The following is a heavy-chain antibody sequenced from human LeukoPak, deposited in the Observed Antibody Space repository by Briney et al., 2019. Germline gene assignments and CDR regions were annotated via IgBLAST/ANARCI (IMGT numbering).Heavy chain of an antibody. Sequence: ASVKVSCKASGFTFTSSAVQWVRQARGQRLEWIGWIVVGSGNTNYAQKLQERVTITRDMSTSTAYMELSSLRSEDTAVYYCAAAPARIAAPSRWGQGTLVTVSS. CDR2: IVVGSGNT. CDR3: AAAPARIAAPSR. D-gene: IGHD6-6*01. V-gene: IGHV1-58*01. CDR1: GFTFTSSA. J-gene: IGHJ4*02.